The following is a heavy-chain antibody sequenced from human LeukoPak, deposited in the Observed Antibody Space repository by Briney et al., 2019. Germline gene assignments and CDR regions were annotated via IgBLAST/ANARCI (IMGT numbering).Heavy chain of an antibody. J-gene: IGHJ6*03. CDR2: MNPNSGNT. CDR3: ARVARDGYNYGQNYYYYYYMDV. Sequence: ASVKVSCKASGYTFTSYGISWVRQATGQGLEWMGWMNPNSGNTGYAQKFQGRVTMTRNTSISTAYMELSSLRSEDTAVYYCARVARDGYNYGQNYYYYYYMDVWGKGTTVTISS. D-gene: IGHD5-24*01. V-gene: IGHV1-8*02. CDR1: GYTFTSYG.